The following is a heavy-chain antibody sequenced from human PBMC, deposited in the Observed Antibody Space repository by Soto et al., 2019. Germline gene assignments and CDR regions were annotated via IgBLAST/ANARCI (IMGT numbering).Heavy chain of an antibody. CDR1: GFTFNNYA. CDR2: MSYDGINK. D-gene: IGHD3-10*01. Sequence: QVQLVESGGGVVQPGRSLRLSCAASGFTFNNYAMHWVRQAPGKGLEWVAIMSYDGINKYYADFVKGRFTVSRDNSKNTLYLEMNSLRAEDTAVYHCVRPSDMWFYGSGSYMGWGQGTLVTVSS. V-gene: IGHV3-30-3*01. CDR3: VRPSDMWFYGSGSYMG. J-gene: IGHJ4*02.